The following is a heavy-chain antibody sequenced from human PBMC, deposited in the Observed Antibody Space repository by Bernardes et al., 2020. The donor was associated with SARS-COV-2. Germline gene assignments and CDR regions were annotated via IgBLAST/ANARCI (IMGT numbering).Heavy chain of an antibody. CDR1: GFTFRSYT. V-gene: IGHV3-23*01. CDR2: ISGSGGST. CDR3: AKDNYGDSDY. D-gene: IGHD4-17*01. J-gene: IGHJ4*02. Sequence: GGSLRLSCAASGFTFRSYTMGWVRQAPGKGLEWVSAISGSGGSTYYADSVKGRFTISRDNSKNTLYLQMNSLRAGDTAVDYCAKDNYGDSDYWGQGTLVTVSS.